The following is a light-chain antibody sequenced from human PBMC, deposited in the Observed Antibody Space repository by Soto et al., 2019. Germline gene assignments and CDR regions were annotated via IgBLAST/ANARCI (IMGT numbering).Light chain of an antibody. Sequence: EIVFTQSPATLSLSPGERVTLSCRASQSVSNYLAWYQQKPGQAPRLLISEASNRATGIAARFSGSGSGTDFTLTISXLEPEDFAVYYCQQRYDSWTFGQGTKVDIK. J-gene: IGKJ1*01. V-gene: IGKV3-11*01. CDR3: QQRYDSWT. CDR2: EAS. CDR1: QSVSNY.